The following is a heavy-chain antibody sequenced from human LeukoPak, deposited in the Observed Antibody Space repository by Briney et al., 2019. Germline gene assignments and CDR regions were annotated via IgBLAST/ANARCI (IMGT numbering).Heavy chain of an antibody. CDR2: INPNSGGT. CDR3: ARDDGVVPAAMGSNWFDP. Sequence: ASVKVSCKASGYTFTGYYIHWVRQAPGQGLEWMGWINPNSGGTNYAQKFQGRVTMTRDTSISTAYMELSRLRSDDTAVYYCARDDGVVPAAMGSNWFDPWGQGTLVTVSS. J-gene: IGHJ5*02. V-gene: IGHV1-2*02. D-gene: IGHD2-2*01. CDR1: GYTFTGYY.